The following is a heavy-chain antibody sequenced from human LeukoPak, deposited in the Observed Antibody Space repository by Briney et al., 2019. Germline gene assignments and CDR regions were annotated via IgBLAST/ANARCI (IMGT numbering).Heavy chain of an antibody. CDR1: GFTFSRYN. Sequence: GGSLRLSCAASGFTFSRYNMNWVRQAPGKALEFISHISSSGSTIYYADSVKGRFTISRDNTKNSFYLQMNSLRAEDTAVYYYATEGYYYDSGGFSLFDYWGQGTLVTVSS. CDR2: ISSSGSTI. J-gene: IGHJ4*02. D-gene: IGHD3-22*01. CDR3: ATEGYYYDSGGFSLFDY. V-gene: IGHV3-48*01.